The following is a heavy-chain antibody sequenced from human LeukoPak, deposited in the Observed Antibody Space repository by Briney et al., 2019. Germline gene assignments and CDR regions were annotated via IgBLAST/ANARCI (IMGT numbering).Heavy chain of an antibody. D-gene: IGHD6-13*01. Sequence: VASVKVSCKASGYTSTSYDINWVRQATGQGLEWMGWMNPNSGNTGYAQKFQGRVTMTRNTSISTAYMGLSSLRSEDTAVYYCAREGMASSWSLFDYWGQGTLVTVSS. V-gene: IGHV1-8*01. CDR2: MNPNSGNT. CDR3: AREGMASSWSLFDY. CDR1: GYTSTSYD. J-gene: IGHJ4*02.